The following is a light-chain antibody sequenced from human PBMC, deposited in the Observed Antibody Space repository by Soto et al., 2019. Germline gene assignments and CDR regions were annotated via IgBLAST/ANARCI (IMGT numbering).Light chain of an antibody. J-gene: IGKJ1*01. CDR2: KAS. Sequence: DIQMTQSPSTLSASVRDRVTITCRASQSIYDWLAWYQQKPGKAPKLLIYKASNLESGVPSRFSGSASGTEFTLTISSLQPDDFATYYCQQYNTYWTFGQGTKVEIK. V-gene: IGKV1-5*03. CDR3: QQYNTYWT. CDR1: QSIYDW.